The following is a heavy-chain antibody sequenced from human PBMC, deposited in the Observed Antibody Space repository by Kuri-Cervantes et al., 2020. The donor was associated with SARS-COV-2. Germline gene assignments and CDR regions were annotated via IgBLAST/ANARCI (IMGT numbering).Heavy chain of an antibody. CDR1: GGSISSGGYY. Sequence: SETLSLTCTVSGGSISSGGYYWSWIRQHPGKGLEWIGYIYYSGSTYYNPSLKSLVTISVDTSKNQFSLQLNSVTPEDTAVYYCAVGGLEGGFDAWGQGTLVTVSS. V-gene: IGHV4-31*01. CDR3: AVGGLEGGFDA. CDR2: IYYSGST. J-gene: IGHJ5*02. D-gene: IGHD3-3*01.